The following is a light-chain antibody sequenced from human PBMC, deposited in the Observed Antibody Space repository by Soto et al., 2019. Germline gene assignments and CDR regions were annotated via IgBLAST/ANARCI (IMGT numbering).Light chain of an antibody. V-gene: IGLV2-14*03. CDR3: SSFTSSTTRV. Sequence: QSVLTQPDSVSGSAGQSITISCTGSSSDIGGYDYVSWYQQYPGKAPKLMIYDVSNRPSGVSNRFSGSNSGNTVSLTISGPLVDDEADYYCSSFTSSTTRVFGTGTKVTVL. CDR1: SSDIGGYDY. J-gene: IGLJ1*01. CDR2: DVS.